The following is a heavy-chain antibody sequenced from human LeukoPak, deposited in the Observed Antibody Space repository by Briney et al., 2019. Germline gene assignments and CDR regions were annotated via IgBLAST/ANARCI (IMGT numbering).Heavy chain of an antibody. CDR2: ITSSSTYI. CDR3: ARALDSSSSRYQAFEE. D-gene: IGHD2-2*01. CDR1: GFIFSGYS. Sequence: PGGSLRLSCAASGFIFSGYSMSWVRQAPGKGLQWISSITSSSTYIYYADLLKGRFTISRDNAKSSLYLQMNSLRAEDTAVYYCARALDSSSSRYQAFEEWGQGTLVTVSS. J-gene: IGHJ4*02. V-gene: IGHV3-21*01.